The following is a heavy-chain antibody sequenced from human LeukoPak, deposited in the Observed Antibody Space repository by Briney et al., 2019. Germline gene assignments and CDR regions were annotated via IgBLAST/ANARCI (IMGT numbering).Heavy chain of an antibody. V-gene: IGHV1-69*06. CDR1: GYTFTSYG. J-gene: IGHJ4*02. D-gene: IGHD6-13*01. Sequence: ASVKVSCKASGYTFTSYGISWVRQAPGQGLEWMGGIIPIFGTANYAQKFQGRVTITADKSTSTAYMELSSLRSEDTAVYYCASWRYSSSGYAGFGDYWGQGTLVTVSS. CDR3: ASWRYSSSGYAGFGDY. CDR2: IIPIFGTA.